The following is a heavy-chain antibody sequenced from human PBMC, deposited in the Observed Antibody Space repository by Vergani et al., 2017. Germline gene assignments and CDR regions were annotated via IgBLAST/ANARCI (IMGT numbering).Heavy chain of an antibody. CDR3: AREPDTAMAYYYYMDV. CDR2: ISYDGSNK. Sequence: QVQLVESGGGVVQPGRSLRLSCAASGFTFSSYAMHWVRQAPGKGLEWVAVISYDGSNKYYADSVKGRFTISRDNSKNTLYLQMNSLRAEDTAVYYWAREPDTAMAYYYYMDVWGKGTTVTVSS. D-gene: IGHD5-18*01. J-gene: IGHJ6*03. V-gene: IGHV3-30-3*01. CDR1: GFTFSSYA.